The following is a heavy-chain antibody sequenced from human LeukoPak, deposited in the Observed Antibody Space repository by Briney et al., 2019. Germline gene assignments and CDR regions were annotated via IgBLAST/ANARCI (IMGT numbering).Heavy chain of an antibody. CDR3: AKDLVRGCSGGSCYFDY. J-gene: IGHJ4*02. Sequence: GGSLRLSCAASGFTFSSYAMSWVRQAPGKGLEWVSAISSSGGTTYYADSVKGRFTISRENYKNTLYLQMNSLRAEDTAVYYCAKDLVRGCSGGSCYFDYWGQGTLVTVSS. V-gene: IGHV3-23*01. CDR1: GFTFSSYA. CDR2: ISSSGGTT. D-gene: IGHD2-15*01.